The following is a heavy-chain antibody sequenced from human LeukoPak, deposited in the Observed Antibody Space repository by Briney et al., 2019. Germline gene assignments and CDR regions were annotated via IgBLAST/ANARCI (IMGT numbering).Heavy chain of an antibody. CDR1: GFTVSSNY. V-gene: IGHV3-53*01. Sequence: GGSLRLSCAASGFTVSSNYMSWVRQAPGKGLEWVSVIYSGGSTYYADSVKGRFTISRGNSKNTLYLQMNRLRAEDTAVYYCAKPQGRGSYYLGWFDPWGQGTLVSVSS. CDR3: AKPQGRGSYYLGWFDP. J-gene: IGHJ5*02. D-gene: IGHD1-26*01. CDR2: IYSGGST.